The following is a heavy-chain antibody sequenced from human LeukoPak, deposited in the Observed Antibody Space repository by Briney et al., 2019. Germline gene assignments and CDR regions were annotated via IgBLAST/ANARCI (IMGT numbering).Heavy chain of an antibody. Sequence: GRSLRLSCATSGFTFSDFAMHWDRQAPGKGLEWMAVISYDGNNRYYADSVKGRFTISRDNSKNTLYLQMNSLRPGDTAVYYCARGGIILVGAQIDYWGQGTLVTVSS. CDR2: ISYDGNNR. CDR3: ARGGIILVGAQIDY. D-gene: IGHD1-26*01. J-gene: IGHJ4*02. CDR1: GFTFSDFA. V-gene: IGHV3-30*04.